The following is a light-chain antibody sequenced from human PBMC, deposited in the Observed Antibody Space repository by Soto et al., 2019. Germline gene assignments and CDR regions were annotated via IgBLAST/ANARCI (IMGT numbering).Light chain of an antibody. J-gene: IGKJ1*01. CDR3: QQYNNLWT. V-gene: IGKV3-15*01. CDR2: DAS. Sequence: EIVMTQSPASLSVSPGERATLSCRASQSVSSNLAWYQQKPGQAPRLLFYDASTRATGIPARFSGSGSGTEFTLTISSLQSEDFAVYYWQQYNNLWTFGQGTKVEIK. CDR1: QSVSSN.